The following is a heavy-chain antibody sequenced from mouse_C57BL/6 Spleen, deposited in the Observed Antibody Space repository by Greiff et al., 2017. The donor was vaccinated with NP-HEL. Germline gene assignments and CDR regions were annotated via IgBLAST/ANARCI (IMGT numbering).Heavy chain of an antibody. V-gene: IGHV1-76*01. J-gene: IGHJ4*01. CDR1: GYTFTDYY. CDR2: IYPGSGNT. Sequence: QVQLQQSGAELVRPGASVKLSCKASGYTFTDYYINWVKQRPGQGLEWIARIYPGSGNTYYNEKFKDKATLTADKSSSTVYMELSRLTSEDSAVYFCARHEGAMDYWGQGTSVTVSS. CDR3: ARHEGAMDY.